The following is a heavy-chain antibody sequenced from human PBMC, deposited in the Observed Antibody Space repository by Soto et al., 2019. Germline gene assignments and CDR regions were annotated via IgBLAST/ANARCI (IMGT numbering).Heavy chain of an antibody. Sequence: SETLSLTCTVSCASFNIADFHWNWVRQSPGKGLEWLGEINHSGSTNYNPSLKSRVTISVATSKNQFSLKLSSVTAADTAVYYCARYRRHQGIDPWGQGTLVTLSS. CDR1: CASFNIADFH. J-gene: IGHJ5*02. CDR3: ARYRRHQGIDP. CDR2: INHSGST. D-gene: IGHD1-1*01. V-gene: IGHV4-34*01.